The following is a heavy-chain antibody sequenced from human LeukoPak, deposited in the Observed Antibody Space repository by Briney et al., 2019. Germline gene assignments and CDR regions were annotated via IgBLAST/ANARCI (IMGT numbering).Heavy chain of an antibody. CDR1: GGSIRSSNYN. D-gene: IGHD1-26*01. Sequence: PSETLSLTCTGSGGSIRSSNYNWGWIRQPPGKGLEWIGSIHYTGSTYHNPSLKSRVTISVDTFKNKFSLKLSSVTAADTALYYCARTGGSFYFYYYMDVWGKGTTVTVSS. V-gene: IGHV4-39*07. CDR3: ARTGGSFYFYYYMDV. J-gene: IGHJ6*03. CDR2: IHYTGST.